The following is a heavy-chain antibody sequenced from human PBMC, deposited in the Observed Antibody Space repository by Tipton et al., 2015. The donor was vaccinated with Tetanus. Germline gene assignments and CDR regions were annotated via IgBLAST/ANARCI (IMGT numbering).Heavy chain of an antibody. CDR3: ARHLYGYWFDP. D-gene: IGHD3-10*01. CDR2: IYFQGDT. V-gene: IGHV4-39*02. J-gene: IGHJ5*02. Sequence: TLSLTCAVSGGSISDKKYYWGWIRQPPGKGLEWIASIYFQGDTYYSPSLKSRVTIAVDTSQNLFSLRLTSVTAADTAVYYCARHLYGYWFDPWGQGALVTVSS. CDR1: GGSISDKKYY.